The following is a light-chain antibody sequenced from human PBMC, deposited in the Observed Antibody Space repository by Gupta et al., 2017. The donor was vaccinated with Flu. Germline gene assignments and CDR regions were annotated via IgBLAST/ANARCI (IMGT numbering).Light chain of an antibody. J-gene: IGKJ2*01. CDR2: DAL. V-gene: IGKV1-33*01. CDR1: QHISNY. CDR3: QPYDNSPYT. Sequence: GDRVTITCQACQHISNYLYWYQQKPEKVPKLLIYDALNVDTGVPSRISGSGSGTDVTFTISSLQPEDITTYYCQPYDNSPYTFAQRPELEIK.